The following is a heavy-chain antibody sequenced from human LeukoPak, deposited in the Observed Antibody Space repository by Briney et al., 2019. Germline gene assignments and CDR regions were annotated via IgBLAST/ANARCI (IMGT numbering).Heavy chain of an antibody. Sequence: LSCAASGFTFSNAWMSWIRQPPGKGLEWIGEISHGGSTNYNPSLTSRVTISIDTSKNQFSLKLTSVTAADTSIYYCARARGYFANYFDSWGQGTLVTVSS. D-gene: IGHD2-21*01. J-gene: IGHJ4*02. CDR3: ARARGYFANYFDS. CDR2: ISHGGST. CDR1: GFTFSNAW. V-gene: IGHV4-34*01.